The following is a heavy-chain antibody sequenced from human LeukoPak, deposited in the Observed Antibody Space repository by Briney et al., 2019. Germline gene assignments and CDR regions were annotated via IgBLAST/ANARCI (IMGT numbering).Heavy chain of an antibody. CDR3: ARPHSGYVYY. CDR2: INHSGST. CDR1: GGSFSGYY. D-gene: IGHD1-26*01. V-gene: IGHV4-34*01. J-gene: IGHJ4*02. Sequence: PSETLSLTCAVYGGSFSGYYWSWIRQPPGKGLEWIGEINHSGSTNYNPSLKSRVTISVDTSKNQFSLKLSSVTAADTAVYYCARPHSGYVYYWAQGTLVTVSS.